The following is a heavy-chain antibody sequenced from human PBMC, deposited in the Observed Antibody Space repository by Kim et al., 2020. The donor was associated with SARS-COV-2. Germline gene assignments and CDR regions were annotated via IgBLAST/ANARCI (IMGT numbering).Heavy chain of an antibody. J-gene: IGHJ6*01. Sequence: GGSLRLSCVASGFTFDIYAMTLVRQAPGKGLEWVSVISGGGVNKFYADSVRGRFTISRDNSKNTRFFQMNSLRAEDTALYYCSKVVVVGDHIYYYYYGM. CDR1: GFTFDIYA. CDR2: ISGGGVNK. D-gene: IGHD2-21*01. CDR3: SKVVVVGDHIYYYYYGM. V-gene: IGHV3-23*01.